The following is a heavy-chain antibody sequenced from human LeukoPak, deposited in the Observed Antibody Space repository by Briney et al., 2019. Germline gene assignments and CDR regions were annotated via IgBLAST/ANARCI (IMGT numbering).Heavy chain of an antibody. CDR1: GYTFTSYG. CDR2: ISAYNSNT. V-gene: IGHV1-18*01. J-gene: IGHJ4*02. D-gene: IGHD6-19*01. Sequence: ASVKVSCKASGYTFTSYGISWVRQAPGQGLEWMAWISAYNSNTNYAQKLQGRVTITTDTSTNTPYMELRSLRAEDTAVYYCARDEVAGTHSFDYWGQGTLVTVSS. CDR3: ARDEVAGTHSFDY.